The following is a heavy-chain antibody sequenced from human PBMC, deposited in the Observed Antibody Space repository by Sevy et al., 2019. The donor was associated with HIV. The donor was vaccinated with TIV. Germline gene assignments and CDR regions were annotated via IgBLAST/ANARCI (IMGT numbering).Heavy chain of an antibody. Sequence: GGSLRLSCAASGFTFDSYAMHWVRQVAGKGLEWVSTISGSGYATYYADSVKGRFIISRDTSRNTWYLQMNSLRVEDPAVYFCAKDRVTVFGVVVTFDSWGQGTLVTVSS. CDR1: GFTFDSYA. CDR2: ISGSGYAT. D-gene: IGHD3-3*01. V-gene: IGHV3-23*01. CDR3: AKDRVTVFGVVVTFDS. J-gene: IGHJ4*02.